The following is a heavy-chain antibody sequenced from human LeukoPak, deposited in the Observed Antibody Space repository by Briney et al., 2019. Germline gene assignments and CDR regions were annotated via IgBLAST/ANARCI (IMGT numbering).Heavy chain of an antibody. D-gene: IGHD3-22*01. Sequence: ASVKVSCKASGYTFTSYYMHWVRQAPGQGLEWMGIINPSGGSTTYTQKVQGRITMTRDTSTSTVHMELSSLRSDDTAVYYCARAGSYYDSTSHYSFDYWGQGTLVTVSS. V-gene: IGHV1-46*01. CDR2: INPSGGST. J-gene: IGHJ4*02. CDR1: GYTFTSYY. CDR3: ARAGSYYDSTSHYSFDY.